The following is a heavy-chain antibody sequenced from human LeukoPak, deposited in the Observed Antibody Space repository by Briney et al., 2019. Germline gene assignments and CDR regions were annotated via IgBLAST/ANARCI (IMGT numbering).Heavy chain of an antibody. CDR3: ARETDYYDSSDYYYLTYYFDY. Sequence: KASETLSLTCTVSGASVNSGNYYWSWIRQPPGKGLEWIEFAYYSGTNYNPSLKSRVTIALDTSKNQFSLRLSSVTAADTAVYYCARETDYYDSSDYYYLTYYFDYWGQGALLTVSS. D-gene: IGHD3-22*01. CDR1: GASVNSGNYY. V-gene: IGHV4-61*01. J-gene: IGHJ4*02. CDR2: AYYSGT.